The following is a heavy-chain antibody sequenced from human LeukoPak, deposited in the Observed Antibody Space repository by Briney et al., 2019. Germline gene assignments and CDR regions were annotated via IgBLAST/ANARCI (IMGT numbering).Heavy chain of an antibody. Sequence: ASVKVSCKASGYTFTGYYMHWVRQAPGQGLEWMGWINPNSGGTNYAQKFQGRVTMTRDTSISTAYMELSRLRSDDTAVYYYARDQTAVAERDYYGMDVWGQGTTVTVSS. J-gene: IGHJ6*02. V-gene: IGHV1-2*02. CDR3: ARDQTAVAERDYYGMDV. CDR1: GYTFTGYY. D-gene: IGHD6-19*01. CDR2: INPNSGGT.